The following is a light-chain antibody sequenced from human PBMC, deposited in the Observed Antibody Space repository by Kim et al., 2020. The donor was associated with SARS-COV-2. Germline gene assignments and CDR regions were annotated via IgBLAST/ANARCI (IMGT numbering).Light chain of an antibody. J-gene: IGLJ1*01. Sequence: QSVLTQPPSASGTPGQRVTISCSGSSSNIGNNYVSWYQQLPGTAPKLLIYKSNQRPSGVPDRFSGSKSGTSGSLAIMGLRSEDEADYYCAAWDDSRSGYVFGTGTKVTVL. CDR2: KSN. V-gene: IGLV1-47*01. CDR3: AAWDDSRSGYV. CDR1: SSNIGNNY.